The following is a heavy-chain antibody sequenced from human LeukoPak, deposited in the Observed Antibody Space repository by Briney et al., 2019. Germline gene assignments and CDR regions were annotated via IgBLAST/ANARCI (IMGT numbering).Heavy chain of an antibody. CDR2: IYTSGST. D-gene: IGHD1-26*01. V-gene: IGHV4-4*09. J-gene: IGHJ3*02. CDR1: GGSISSYY. Sequence: SETLSLTCTVSGGSISSYYWSWIRQPLGKGLEWIGYIYTSGSTNYNPSLKSRVTISVDTSKNQFSLKLSSVTAADTAVYYCARPSSGGDAFDIWGQGTMVTVSS. CDR3: ARPSSGGDAFDI.